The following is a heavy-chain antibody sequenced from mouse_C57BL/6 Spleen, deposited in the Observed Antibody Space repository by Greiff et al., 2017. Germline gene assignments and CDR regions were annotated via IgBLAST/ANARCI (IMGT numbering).Heavy chain of an antibody. J-gene: IGHJ4*01. CDR2: ISYDGSN. CDR1: GYSITSGYY. V-gene: IGHV3-6*01. CDR3: ARVGYYGSRAMDY. D-gene: IGHD1-1*01. Sequence: EVQLQESGPGLVKPSQSLSLTCSVTGYSITSGYYWNWIRQFPGNKLEWMGYISYDGSNNYNPSLKNRISITRDTSKNQFYLKLNSVTTEDTATYYCARVGYYGSRAMDYWGQGTSVTVSS.